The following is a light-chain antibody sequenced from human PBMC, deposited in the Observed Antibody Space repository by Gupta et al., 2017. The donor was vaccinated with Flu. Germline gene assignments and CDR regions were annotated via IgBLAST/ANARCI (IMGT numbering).Light chain of an antibody. CDR3: SRALQTSYT. Sequence: DIVMTQSPLSLPVTPGEPASISCRSSQSLLHSNGYNYLDWYLQKPGQSPQLLIYLGSNRASGVPDRFSGSGSGTDFTLKISRVEAEDVGVYYCSRALQTSYTFGQGTKMEIK. CDR2: LGS. V-gene: IGKV2-28*01. J-gene: IGKJ2*01. CDR1: QSLLHSNGYNY.